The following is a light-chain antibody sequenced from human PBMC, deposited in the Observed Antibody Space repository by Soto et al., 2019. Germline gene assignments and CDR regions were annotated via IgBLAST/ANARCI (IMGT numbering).Light chain of an antibody. Sequence: QSALTQPPSASGSPGQSVTISCTGTSSDVGGDNYVSWYQQHPGKAPKLMISEVSKRPSGVPDRFSGSKSGNTASLTVSGLQAEDESYYYCSSFAGNNNFVFGGGTKVTVL. CDR2: EVS. V-gene: IGLV2-8*01. CDR3: SSFAGNNNFV. CDR1: SSDVGGDNY. J-gene: IGLJ2*01.